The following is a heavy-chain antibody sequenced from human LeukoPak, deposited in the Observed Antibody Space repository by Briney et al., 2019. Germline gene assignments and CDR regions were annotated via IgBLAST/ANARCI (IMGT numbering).Heavy chain of an antibody. CDR3: ARDFDFFGTTAV. CDR1: GYTLTELS. V-gene: IGHV1-24*01. CDR2: FDPEDGET. Sequence: ASVKVSCKVSGYTLTELSMHWVRQAPGKGLERMGGFDPEDGETIYAQKFQGRVTMTEDTSTHTAYMELSSLRSDDTAVYYCARDFDFFGTTAVWGQGTLVTVSS. D-gene: IGHD4-17*01. J-gene: IGHJ4*02.